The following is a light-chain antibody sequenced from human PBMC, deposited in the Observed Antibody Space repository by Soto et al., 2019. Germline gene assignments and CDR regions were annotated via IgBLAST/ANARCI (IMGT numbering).Light chain of an antibody. J-gene: IGKJ1*01. V-gene: IGKV1-33*01. CDR3: QHYNTYPWT. CDR1: QDISNH. Sequence: DIQMTQSPSSLSASVGDRVTITCQASQDISNHLNWYQQKPGKAPKLLIYVASNLDTGVPSRFSGSGSGTEFTFTISSLQPEDFATYYCQHYNTYPWTFGQGTKVDIK. CDR2: VAS.